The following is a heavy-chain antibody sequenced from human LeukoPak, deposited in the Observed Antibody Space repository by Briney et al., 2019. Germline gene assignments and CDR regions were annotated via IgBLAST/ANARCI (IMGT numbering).Heavy chain of an antibody. CDR2: IYYSGST. Sequence: SETLSLTCTVSGGSISSSSYYWGWIRQPPGKGLEWIGSIYYSGSTYYNPSLKSRVTISVDTSKNQFSLKLSSVTAADTAVYYCASSFQMTARASRGKSFDYWGQGTLVTVSS. D-gene: IGHD2-21*02. CDR3: ASSFQMTARASRGKSFDY. CDR1: GGSISSSSYY. J-gene: IGHJ4*02. V-gene: IGHV4-39*07.